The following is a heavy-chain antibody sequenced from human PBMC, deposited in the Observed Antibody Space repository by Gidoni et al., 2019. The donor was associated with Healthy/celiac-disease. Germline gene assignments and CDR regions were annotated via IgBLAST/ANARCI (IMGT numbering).Heavy chain of an antibody. Sequence: EVQLVESGGGLVQPGGSLRLSCAAAGFTFSSYDMHWVRQATGKGLEWVSAIGTAGDPYYPGSVKGRFTISRENAKNSLYLQMNSLRAGDTAVYYCARGAAVAGGAFDIWGQGTMVTVSS. V-gene: IGHV3-13*05. CDR2: IGTAGDP. CDR3: ARGAAVAGGAFDI. J-gene: IGHJ3*02. CDR1: GFTFSSYD. D-gene: IGHD6-19*01.